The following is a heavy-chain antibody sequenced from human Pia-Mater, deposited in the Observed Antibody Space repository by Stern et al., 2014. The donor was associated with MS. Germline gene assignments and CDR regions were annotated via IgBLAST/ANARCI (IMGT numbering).Heavy chain of an antibody. V-gene: IGHV4-31*03. Sequence: QVQLQESGPGLVKPSQTLSLTCTVSGGSISSGGYYWSWIRQHTGKGLEWIGYIYYSGSTYYNPSLKSRVTISVDTSKNQFSLKLSSVTAADTAVYYCARVPYDFWSGYYLIDYWGQGTLVTVSS. J-gene: IGHJ4*02. CDR1: GGSISSGGYY. CDR2: IYYSGST. CDR3: ARVPYDFWSGYYLIDY. D-gene: IGHD3-3*01.